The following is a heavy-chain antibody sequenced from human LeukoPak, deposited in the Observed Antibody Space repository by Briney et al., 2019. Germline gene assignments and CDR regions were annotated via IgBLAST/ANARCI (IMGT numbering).Heavy chain of an antibody. CDR1: GGSINNGDYI. D-gene: IGHD4-17*01. CDR3: ARGLPTDKIDY. Sequence: SETLSLTCAVSGGSINNGDYIWTWIRQPPGKGLEWIGRFHHGGSPSYNPSLQSRVTISADTSKNQFSLNLRSVTDADTAVYYCARGLPTDKIDYWGQGTLVSVSS. V-gene: IGHV4-30-4*01. CDR2: FHHGGSP. J-gene: IGHJ4*02.